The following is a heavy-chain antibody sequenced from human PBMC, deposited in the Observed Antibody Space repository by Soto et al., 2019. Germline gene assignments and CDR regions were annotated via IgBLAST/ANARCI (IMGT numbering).Heavy chain of an antibody. Sequence: SETLSFTCAVSGGSISSGGYSWSWIRQPPGKGLEWIGYIYHSGSTYYNPSLKSRVTISVDRSKNQFSLKLSSVTAADTAVYYCARGGIGGLEWLRHLHFDYWGQGTLVTVSS. J-gene: IGHJ4*02. D-gene: IGHD5-12*01. CDR2: IYHSGST. CDR3: ARGGIGGLEWLRHLHFDY. CDR1: GGSISSGGYS. V-gene: IGHV4-30-2*01.